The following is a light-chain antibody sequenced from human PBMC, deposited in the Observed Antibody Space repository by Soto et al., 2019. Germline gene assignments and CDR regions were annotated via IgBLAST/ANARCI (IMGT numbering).Light chain of an antibody. CDR1: QSVSSN. J-gene: IGKJ1*01. CDR3: QQYNNWPPWT. Sequence: EIVMTQSRATLSVSPGERATLSCRASQSVSSNLAWYQQKPGQTPTLLIYGASTRATGIPARFSGSGSGTDFTLTISSLQSEDFAVYYCQQYNNWPPWTFGQGTKVEIK. CDR2: GAS. V-gene: IGKV3-15*01.